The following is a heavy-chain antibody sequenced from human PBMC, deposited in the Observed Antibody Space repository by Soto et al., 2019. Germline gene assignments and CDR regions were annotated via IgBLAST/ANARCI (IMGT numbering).Heavy chain of an antibody. CDR1: GFTFSDYY. J-gene: IGHJ4*02. CDR3: VTRSRGLQSSPPRLDS. Sequence: GGSLRLSCAAPGFTFSDYYMSWVRQAPGTGLEWVSAISSSGCTTYYADSVKGRFTISRDDSKNILFLQMNSLRAEDTAVYYCVTRSRGLQSSPPRLDSWGQGTLVTVSS. V-gene: IGHV3-23*01. CDR2: ISSSGCTT. D-gene: IGHD4-4*01.